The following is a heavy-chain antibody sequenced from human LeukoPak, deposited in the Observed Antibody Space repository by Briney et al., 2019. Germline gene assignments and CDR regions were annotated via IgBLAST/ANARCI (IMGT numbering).Heavy chain of an antibody. CDR2: IIPIFGTA. CDR1: GGTFSSYA. Sequence: SVKVSCKASGGTFSSYAISWVRQAPGQGLEWMGRIIPIFGTANYAQKFQGRVKITTDESTSTAYMELSSLRSEDTAVYYCARDEGIWSGYDYAPFDYWGQGTLVTVSS. D-gene: IGHD3-3*01. J-gene: IGHJ4*02. CDR3: ARDEGIWSGYDYAPFDY. V-gene: IGHV1-69*05.